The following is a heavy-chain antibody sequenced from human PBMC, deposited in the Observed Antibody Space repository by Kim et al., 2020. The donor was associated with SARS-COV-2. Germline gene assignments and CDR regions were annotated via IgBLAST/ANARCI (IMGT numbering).Heavy chain of an antibody. Sequence: ALKFQGRVTITRNTAASTAYMELSSMRSEDTAVYYCARNGMVRGNWFDPWGQGTLVTVSS. J-gene: IGHJ5*02. CDR3: ARNGMVRGNWFDP. D-gene: IGHD3-10*01. V-gene: IGHV1-3*01.